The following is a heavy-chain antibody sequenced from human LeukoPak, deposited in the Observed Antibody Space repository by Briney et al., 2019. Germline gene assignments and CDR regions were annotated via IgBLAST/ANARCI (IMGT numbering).Heavy chain of an antibody. D-gene: IGHD2-2*01. J-gene: IGHJ4*02. CDR3: ARGNFLYCSSSTCHFDY. CDR1: GYAFTDYY. V-gene: IGHV1-2*02. Sequence: GASVKLTCKASGYAFTDYYMHWVRHAPAPGFEWMGLINPNDGDTNYAQKFQVRVTMTRDTSISTAHMEVSRLRSDDTAVYYCARGNFLYCSSSTCHFDYWGQGTLVTVSS. CDR2: INPNDGDT.